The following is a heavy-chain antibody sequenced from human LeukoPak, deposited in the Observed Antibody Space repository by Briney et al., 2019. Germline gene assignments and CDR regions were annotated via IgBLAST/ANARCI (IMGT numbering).Heavy chain of an antibody. J-gene: IGHJ4*02. CDR3: ARLVYDSRGYYFDY. D-gene: IGHD3-22*01. CDR2: IRYSGSA. CDR1: GDSISTYY. V-gene: IGHV4-59*08. Sequence: PSETLSLTCTVSGDSISTYYWSWIRQPPGEGLEWIGYIRYSGSANYNPSLRSRVTISIDTSKNQFSLKLSSVTAADTAVYHCARLVYDSRGYYFDYWGQGTLVTVSS.